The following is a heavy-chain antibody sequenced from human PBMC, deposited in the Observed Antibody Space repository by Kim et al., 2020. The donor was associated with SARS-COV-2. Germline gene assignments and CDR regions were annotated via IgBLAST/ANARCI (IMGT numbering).Heavy chain of an antibody. D-gene: IGHD3-3*02. Sequence: DDGSRYYADSVKGRFNTARDNANNMVYLQMNSLRVDDTAIYYCTSIFEYWGQGALVTVSS. CDR2: DDGSR. J-gene: IGHJ4*02. CDR3: TSIFEY. V-gene: IGHV3-74*01.